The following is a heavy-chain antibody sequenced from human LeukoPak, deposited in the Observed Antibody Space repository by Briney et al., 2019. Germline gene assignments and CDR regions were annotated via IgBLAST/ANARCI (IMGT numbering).Heavy chain of an antibody. V-gene: IGHV3-33*01. CDR2: IWYDGSNK. Sequence: GRSLRLSCVASGFTFSSYGMHWVRQAPGKGLEWVAVIWYDGSNKYYADSVKGRFTISRDNSKNTLYLQMNSLRAEDTAVYYCARDRGLAAAEDAFDIWGQGTMVTVSS. D-gene: IGHD6-13*01. CDR3: ARDRGLAAAEDAFDI. CDR1: GFTFSSYG. J-gene: IGHJ3*02.